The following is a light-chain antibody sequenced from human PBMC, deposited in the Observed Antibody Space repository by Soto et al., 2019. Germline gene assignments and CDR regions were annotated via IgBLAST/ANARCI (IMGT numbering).Light chain of an antibody. CDR1: SSKIGSNY. J-gene: IGLJ1*01. CDR3: AAWDLSPIGYV. V-gene: IGLV1-47*01. CDR2: RNN. Sequence: QSVLTQPPSSSGPPGQRVTISCSGSSSKIGSNYVYWYQQLPGTAPKLLIYRNNQRPSGVPDRFSGSKSGTSASLAISGLRSEDEADYYCAAWDLSPIGYVVGTRTKDTDL.